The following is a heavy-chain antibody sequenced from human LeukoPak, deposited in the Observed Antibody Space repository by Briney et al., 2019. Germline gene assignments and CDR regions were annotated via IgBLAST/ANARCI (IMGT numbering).Heavy chain of an antibody. Sequence: PGGSLRLSCAVSGFTFSSYGMHWVRQAPGKGLEWISYISSSSLSTYYAESVKGRFTISRDNARNSLYLHMNSLRAEDTAMYYCARRDGYSIFQHWGQGTLVTVSS. CDR2: ISSSSLST. V-gene: IGHV3-48*01. CDR3: ARRDGYSIFQH. J-gene: IGHJ1*01. CDR1: GFTFSSYG. D-gene: IGHD5-24*01.